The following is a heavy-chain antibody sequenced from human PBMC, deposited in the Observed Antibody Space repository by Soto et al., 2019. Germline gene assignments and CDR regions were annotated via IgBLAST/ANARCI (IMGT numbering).Heavy chain of an antibody. J-gene: IGHJ5*02. CDR1: GFTFSGYY. D-gene: IGHD6-13*01. CDR3: ARDLTAAAGTFWFDP. V-gene: IGHV3-11*01. CDR2: ISSSGSTI. Sequence: GGSLRLSCAASGFTFSGYYMSWIRQAPGKGLEWVSYISSSGSTIYYADSVKGRFTISRDNAKNSLYLQMNSLRAEDTAVYYCARDLTAAAGTFWFDPWGQGTLVTVTS.